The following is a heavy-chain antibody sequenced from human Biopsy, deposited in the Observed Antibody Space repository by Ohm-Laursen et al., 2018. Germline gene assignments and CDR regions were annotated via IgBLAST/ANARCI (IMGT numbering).Heavy chain of an antibody. CDR3: VRGRAY. V-gene: IGHV3-53*01. CDR1: GVTLSGYG. Sequence: SLRLSCSASGVTLSGYGMNWVRQAPGKGLEWVSTIYLDGNTYYTDSVKGRFTISRDNSKNALYLQMNSLRPADTAKYYCVRGRAYWGQGTLVTVSS. CDR2: IYLDGNT. J-gene: IGHJ4*02.